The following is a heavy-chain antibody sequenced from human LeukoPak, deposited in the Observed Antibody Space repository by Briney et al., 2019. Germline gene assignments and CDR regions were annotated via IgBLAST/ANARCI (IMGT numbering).Heavy chain of an antibody. J-gene: IGHJ4*02. Sequence: VASVKVSCKASGYTFTGYYMHWVRQAPGQGLEWMGWISAYNGNTNYAQKLQGRVTMTTDTSTSTAYMELRSLRSDDTAVYYCARDSYDSSGLGDLNYWGQGTLVTVSS. CDR3: ARDSYDSSGLGDLNY. D-gene: IGHD3-22*01. CDR2: ISAYNGNT. V-gene: IGHV1-18*04. CDR1: GYTFTGYY.